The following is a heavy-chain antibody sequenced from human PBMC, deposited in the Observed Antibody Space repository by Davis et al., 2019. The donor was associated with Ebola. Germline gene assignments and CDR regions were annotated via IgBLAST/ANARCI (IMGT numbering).Heavy chain of an antibody. J-gene: IGHJ4*02. CDR1: GFTFSDYY. CDR2: ISDSGSI. D-gene: IGHD2-2*01. V-gene: IGHV3-69-1*01. CDR3: ASGVGYCSSTSCPDGYFDY. Sequence: GESLKISCAASGFTFSDYYMNWIRQAPGKGLEWVSYISDSGSISYADSVKGRFTISRDNAKNSLYLQMNSLRAEDTAVYYCASGVGYCSSTSCPDGYFDYWGQGTLVTVSS.